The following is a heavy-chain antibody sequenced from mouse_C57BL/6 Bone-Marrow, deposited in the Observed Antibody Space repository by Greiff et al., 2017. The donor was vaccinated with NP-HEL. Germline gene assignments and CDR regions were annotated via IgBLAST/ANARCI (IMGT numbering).Heavy chain of an antibody. J-gene: IGHJ1*03. D-gene: IGHD2-1*01. Sequence: EVMLVESGGGLVKPGGSLKLSCAASGFTFSDYGMHWVRQAPEKGLEWVAYISSGSSTIYYADTVKGRFTISRDNAKNTLFLQMTSLRSEDTAMYYGARGGYGNYVGFYWYFDVWGTGTTVTVSS. CDR2: ISSGSSTI. CDR3: ARGGYGNYVGFYWYFDV. CDR1: GFTFSDYG. V-gene: IGHV5-17*01.